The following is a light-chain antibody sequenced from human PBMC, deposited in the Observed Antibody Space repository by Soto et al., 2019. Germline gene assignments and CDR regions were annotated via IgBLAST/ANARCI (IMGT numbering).Light chain of an antibody. CDR2: GVT. CDR1: SSDVGGYNY. Sequence: QSLLTQPASMSGSPGQSITISCTGTSSDVGGYNYVSWYQQHPGKAPKLMIYGVTNRPSGISNRFSGSKSGNTASLTISGLQAEDEADYYCNSYTSSRTVVFGGGTKLTVL. CDR3: NSYTSSRTVV. V-gene: IGLV2-14*01. J-gene: IGLJ2*01.